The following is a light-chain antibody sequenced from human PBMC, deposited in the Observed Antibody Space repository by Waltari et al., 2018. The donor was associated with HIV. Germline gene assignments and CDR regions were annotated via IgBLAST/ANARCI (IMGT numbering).Light chain of an antibody. CDR1: SSDVGGYNY. CDR3: SSYAGSNNVI. V-gene: IGLV2-8*01. Sequence: QSALTPPPSASGSPGPSVTISCPGTSSDVGGYNYVSWYQQHPGKAPKLMIYAVSKRPSGVPDRFSGSKSGNTASLTVSGLQAEDEAEYYCSSYAGSNNVIFGGGTKLTVL. CDR2: AVS. J-gene: IGLJ2*01.